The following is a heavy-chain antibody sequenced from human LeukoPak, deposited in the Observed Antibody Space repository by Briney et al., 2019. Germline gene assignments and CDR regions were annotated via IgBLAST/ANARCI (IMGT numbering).Heavy chain of an antibody. CDR2: IIPIFGTA. J-gene: IGHJ6*02. Sequence: ASVTVSCKASGGTFSSYAISWVRQAPGQGLEWMGGIIPIFGTANYAQKFQGRVTITADESTSTAYMELSSLRSEDTAVYYCAREQAGSGSYFYYYYYGMDVWGQGTTVTVSS. CDR3: AREQAGSGSYFYYYYYGMDV. D-gene: IGHD3-10*01. CDR1: GGTFSSYA. V-gene: IGHV1-69*13.